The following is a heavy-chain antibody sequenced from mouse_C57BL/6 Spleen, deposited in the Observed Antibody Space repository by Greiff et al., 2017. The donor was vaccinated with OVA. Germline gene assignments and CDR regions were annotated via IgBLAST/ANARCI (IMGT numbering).Heavy chain of an antibody. CDR3: ARDRDYYGSRLYYYAMDY. CDR1: GYAFSSSW. CDR2: IYPGDGDT. V-gene: IGHV1-82*01. J-gene: IGHJ4*01. D-gene: IGHD1-1*01. Sequence: VQLQESGPELVKPGASVKISCKASGYAFSSSWMNWVKQRPGQGLEWIGRIYPGDGDTNYNGKFKGKATLTADKSSSTAYMQLSSLTSEDSAVSLCARDRDYYGSRLYYYAMDYWGQGTSVTVSS.